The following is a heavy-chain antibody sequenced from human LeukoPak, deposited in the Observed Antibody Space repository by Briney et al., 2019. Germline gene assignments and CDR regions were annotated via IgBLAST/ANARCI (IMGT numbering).Heavy chain of an antibody. V-gene: IGHV4-59*01. CDR3: ARDRHWTNDWVFDY. CDR2: IYYNGYT. D-gene: IGHD1/OR15-1a*01. CDR1: GGSIGTYY. Sequence: SETLSLTCTVSGGSIGTYYWSWIRQPPGKGLEWIGYIYYNGYTDYNPSLKSRVTISLHTSRNQFSLKLSSVTATDTAVYYCARDRHWTNDWVFDYWGQGTLVTVSS. J-gene: IGHJ4*02.